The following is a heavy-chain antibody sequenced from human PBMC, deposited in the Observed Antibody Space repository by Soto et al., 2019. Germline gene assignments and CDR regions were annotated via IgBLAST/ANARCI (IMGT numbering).Heavy chain of an antibody. Sequence: QVQLVESGGGVVQPGRSLRLSCAASVFTFNNYGMHWGRQAPGKGLEWVAVIWNDGNGYYYANSVKGRFTISRDNSKNILNLQMIGQRAEGTAVYYFASRQISPPTRGASSARGAMYVWGPGTTVTVSS. CDR2: IWNDGNGY. J-gene: IGHJ6*02. D-gene: IGHD1-26*01. V-gene: IGHV3-33*01. CDR1: VFTFNNYG. CDR3: ASRQISPPTRGASSARGAMYV.